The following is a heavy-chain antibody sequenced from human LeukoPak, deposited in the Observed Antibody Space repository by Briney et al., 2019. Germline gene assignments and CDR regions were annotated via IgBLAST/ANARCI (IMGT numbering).Heavy chain of an antibody. CDR2: IIGSGGST. V-gene: IGHV3-23*01. D-gene: IGHD2-8*01. CDR1: GFAFSTYA. Sequence: GXXLRLSCAASGFAFSTYAMSWVRQAPGKGLEWVSGIIGSGGSTYYADSVKGRFTISRDNSKKTLYLQMNSLRAEDTAIYYCAKAGCTNIVCYLNSWGQGTLVTVSS. J-gene: IGHJ4*02. CDR3: AKAGCTNIVCYLNS.